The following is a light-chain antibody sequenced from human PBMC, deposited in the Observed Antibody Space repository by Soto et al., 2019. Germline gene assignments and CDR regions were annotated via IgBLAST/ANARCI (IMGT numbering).Light chain of an antibody. Sequence: QSALTQPASVSGSPGQSITISCTGARTDVAGYDYVTWYQQHPGQAPKLMIYDVNNRPSGVSHRFSGSKSGDTASLTISGLQAEDDADYYCSSYTASAPFYIFGTGTKLTVL. CDR1: RTDVAGYDY. CDR2: DVN. V-gene: IGLV2-14*03. J-gene: IGLJ1*01. CDR3: SSYTASAPFYI.